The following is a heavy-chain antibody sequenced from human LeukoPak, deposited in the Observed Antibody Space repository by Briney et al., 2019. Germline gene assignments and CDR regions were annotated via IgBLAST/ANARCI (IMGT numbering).Heavy chain of an antibody. CDR2: IYSGGST. CDR3: ARGVGPRGVDWFDP. V-gene: IGHV3-53*01. CDR1: GFTVSSNY. J-gene: IGHJ5*02. Sequence: GGSLRLSCAASGFTVSSNYMSWVRQAPGKGLEWVSVIYSGGSTYYADSVKGRFTISRDNSKNTLYLQMNSLRAEETAVYYCARGVGPRGVDWFDPWGQGTLVTVSS. D-gene: IGHD2-15*01.